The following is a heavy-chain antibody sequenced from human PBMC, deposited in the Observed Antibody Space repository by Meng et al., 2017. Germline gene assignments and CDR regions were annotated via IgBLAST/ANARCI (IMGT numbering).Heavy chain of an antibody. CDR1: VYTFTGYY. J-gene: IGHJ4*02. Sequence: VRMVQLGAEVKEAGASVKVSCKASVYTFTGYYMHWVRQAPGQGLEWMGWINPNSGGTNYAQKFQGRVTMTRDTSISTAYMELSRLRSDDTAVYYCARTGQWLEVGWWGQGTLVTVSS. V-gene: IGHV1-2*02. D-gene: IGHD6-19*01. CDR2: INPNSGGT. CDR3: ARTGQWLEVGW.